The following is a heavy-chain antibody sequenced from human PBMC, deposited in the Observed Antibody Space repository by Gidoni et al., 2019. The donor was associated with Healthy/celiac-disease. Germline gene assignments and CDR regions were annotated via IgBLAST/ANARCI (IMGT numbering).Heavy chain of an antibody. J-gene: IGHJ3*02. CDR3: AHTPRGWGVVVPAAKLSAFDI. Sequence: ITLKESGPTLVKPTQTLRLTSSFSGFSLSTSGVVVGWIRQPPGKAMEWLALIYWDDDKRYIPSLKGRLTITKNTSKNHVVLTKTNMDPVDTATYYCAHTPRGWGVVVPAAKLSAFDIWGQGTMVTVST. CDR2: IYWDDDK. D-gene: IGHD2-2*01. CDR1: GFSLSTSGVV. V-gene: IGHV2-5*02.